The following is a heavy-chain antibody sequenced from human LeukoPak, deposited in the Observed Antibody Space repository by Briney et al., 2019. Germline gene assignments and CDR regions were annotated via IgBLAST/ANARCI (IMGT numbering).Heavy chain of an antibody. V-gene: IGHV4-34*01. CDR3: ARAHMDLYCSSTSCRSIYYYYYGMDV. J-gene: IGHJ6*02. Sequence: SETLSLTCAVYGGSFSGYYWSWVRQPPGKGLEWIGEINHSGSTNYNPSLTSRVTISVDTSKNQFSLKLSSVTAADTAVYYCARAHMDLYCSSTSCRSIYYYYYGMDVWGQGTTVTVSS. D-gene: IGHD2-2*01. CDR1: GGSFSGYY. CDR2: INHSGST.